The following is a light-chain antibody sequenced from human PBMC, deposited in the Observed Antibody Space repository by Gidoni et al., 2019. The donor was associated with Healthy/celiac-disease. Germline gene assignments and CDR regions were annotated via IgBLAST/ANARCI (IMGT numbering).Light chain of an antibody. V-gene: IGKV1-39*01. J-gene: IGKJ2*01. CDR1: QSISSY. CDR3: QQSYSTPRYT. CDR2: AAS. Sequence: DIQMTQSPSSLSASVGDRVTITCRESQSISSYFNWYQQKPGKAPKLLIYAASSLQSGVPSRFSCSGSGTAFPLTIRSLQPEDFATYYCQQSYSTPRYTFGQGTKLEIK.